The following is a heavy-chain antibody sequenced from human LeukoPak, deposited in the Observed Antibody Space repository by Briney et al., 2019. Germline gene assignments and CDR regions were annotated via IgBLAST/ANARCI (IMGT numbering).Heavy chain of an antibody. V-gene: IGHV4-59*08. Sequence: SETLSLTCTVSGGSISSYYWSWIRQPPGKGLEWIGYIYYSGSTNYNPSLKSRVTISVDTSKNQFSLKLSSVTAADTAVYYCARREASGWYLISSDAFDIWGQGTMDTVSS. CDR3: ARREASGWYLISSDAFDI. J-gene: IGHJ3*02. CDR2: IYYSGST. CDR1: GGSISSYY. D-gene: IGHD6-19*01.